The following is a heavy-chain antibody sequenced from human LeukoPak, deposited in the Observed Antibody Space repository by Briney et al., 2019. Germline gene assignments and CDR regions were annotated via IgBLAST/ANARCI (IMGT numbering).Heavy chain of an antibody. CDR2: IYSGNST. CDR3: ARVYLEDY. J-gene: IGHJ4*02. V-gene: IGHV3-66*01. CDR1: RFTVSSNY. Sequence: PGGSLRRSCAASRFTVSSNYMSWVRQTPGKGLEWVSVIYSGNSTYYADSVRGRFTISRDNSKNTLYLQMNSLRVEDTAVYFCARVYLEDYWGQGTLVNVSS. D-gene: IGHD3-16*02.